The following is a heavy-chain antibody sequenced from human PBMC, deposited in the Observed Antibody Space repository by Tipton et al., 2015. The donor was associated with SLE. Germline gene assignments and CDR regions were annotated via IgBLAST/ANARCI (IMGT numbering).Heavy chain of an antibody. J-gene: IGHJ6*02. CDR1: GFTFSSYA. CDR3: AKIVAAAGTWYYYYYGMDV. D-gene: IGHD6-13*01. V-gene: IGHV3-23*01. CDR2: ISGSGGST. Sequence: GSLRLSCAASGFTFSSYAMSWVRQAPGKGLEWVSAISGSGGSTYYADSVKGRFTISRDNSKNTLYLQMNSLRAEDTAVYYCAKIVAAAGTWYYYYYGMDVWGQGTTVTVS.